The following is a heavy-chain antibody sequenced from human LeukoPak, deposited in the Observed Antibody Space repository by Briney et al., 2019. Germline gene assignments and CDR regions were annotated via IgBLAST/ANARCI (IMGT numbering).Heavy chain of an antibody. CDR3: ARDLTGMDDY. CDR2: LNPDGSYT. Sequence: PGGSLRLSCAASGFTFRSSWMHWVRQAPGKGLVRVSRLNPDGSYTTYADSVKGRFTISRDNAKNTLYLQMNSLRAEDTALYYCARDLTGMDDYWGQGTLVTVSS. D-gene: IGHD6-13*01. CDR1: GFTFRSSW. J-gene: IGHJ4*02. V-gene: IGHV3-74*01.